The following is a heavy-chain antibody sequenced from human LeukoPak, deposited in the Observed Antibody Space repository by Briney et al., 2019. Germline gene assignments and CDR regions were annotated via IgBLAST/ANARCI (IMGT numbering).Heavy chain of an antibody. CDR2: IYHSGST. CDR1: GGSISSGGYY. Sequence: PSQTLSLTCTVSGGSISSGGYYWSWIRQPPGKGLEWIGYIYHSGSTYYNPSLKSRVTISVDRSKNQFSLKLSSVTAADTAVYYCARVPAMAYGGPWFDPWGQGTLVTVSS. J-gene: IGHJ5*02. V-gene: IGHV4-30-2*01. CDR3: ARVPAMAYGGPWFDP. D-gene: IGHD5-18*01.